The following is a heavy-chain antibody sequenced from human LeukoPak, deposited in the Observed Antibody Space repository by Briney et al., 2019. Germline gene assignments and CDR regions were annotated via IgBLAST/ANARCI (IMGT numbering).Heavy chain of an antibody. CDR2: ISDSGGST. D-gene: IGHD3-10*01. Sequence: PGGSLRLSCAVSGITLSNYGMSWVRQAPGKGLEWVAGISDSGGSTNYADSVKGRFTISRDNAKNTLYLQMNSLRAEDTAVYFCAERGVVIRVILVGFHKQAYYFDSWGQGALVTVSS. J-gene: IGHJ4*02. CDR3: AERGVVIRVILVGFHKQAYYFDS. V-gene: IGHV3-23*01. CDR1: GITLSNYG.